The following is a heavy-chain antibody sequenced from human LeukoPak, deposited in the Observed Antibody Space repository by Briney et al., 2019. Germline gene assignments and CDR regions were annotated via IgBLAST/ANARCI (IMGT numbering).Heavy chain of an antibody. CDR2: IRSNGSNT. CDR1: GFTFRLYP. D-gene: IGHD5-24*01. V-gene: IGHV3-64D*06. CDR3: VKDLDDYPISDAFDL. Sequence: GGSLRLPCSACGFTFRLYPIHCVRQAPGKGLESVSSIRSNGSNTHYADSVKGRFTISRDNSKNTLYLQMSSLRAEDTAVYYCVKDLDDYPISDAFDLWGQGKMVTVSS. J-gene: IGHJ3*01.